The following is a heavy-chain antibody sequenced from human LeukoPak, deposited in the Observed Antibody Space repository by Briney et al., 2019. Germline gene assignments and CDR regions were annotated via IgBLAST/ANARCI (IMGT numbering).Heavy chain of an antibody. J-gene: IGHJ4*02. D-gene: IGHD3-10*01. CDR3: ASTTVLWFRAFDY. Sequence: SETLSLTCAVYGGSFSGYYWSWIRQPPGKGLEWIGEINHSGSTNYNPSLKSRVTISVDTSKNQFSLKLSSVTAADTAVYYCASTTVLWFRAFDYWGQGTLVTVSS. CDR1: GGSFSGYY. CDR2: INHSGST. V-gene: IGHV4-34*01.